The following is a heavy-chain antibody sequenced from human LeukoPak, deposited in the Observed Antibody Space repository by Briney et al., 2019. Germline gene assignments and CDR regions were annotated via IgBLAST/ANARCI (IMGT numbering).Heavy chain of an antibody. D-gene: IGHD7-27*01. V-gene: IGHV1-2*02. J-gene: IGHJ4*02. CDR1: EFSFTDYY. CDR2: NNPNSGGT. CDR3: ARGPRTGDFDY. Sequence: ASVKVSCKASEFSFTDYYIHWVRQAPGQRLEWMGWNNPNSGGTKYAQQFQGRVTMTRDTSIRTFYMELSRLTSDDTAVYYCARGPRTGDFDYWGQGTLVTVSS.